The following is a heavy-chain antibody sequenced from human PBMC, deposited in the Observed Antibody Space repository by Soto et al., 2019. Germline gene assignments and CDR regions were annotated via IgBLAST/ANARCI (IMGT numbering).Heavy chain of an antibody. CDR3: ARITVYYYYGMDV. J-gene: IGHJ6*02. D-gene: IGHD3-16*01. CDR2: INHSGST. Sequence: SETLSLTCAVYVGSFSGYYWSWIRQPPGKGLEWIGEINHSGSTNYNPSLKSRVTISVDTSKNQFSLKLSSVTAADTAVYYCARITVYYYYGMDVWGQGTTVTVSS. CDR1: VGSFSGYY. V-gene: IGHV4-34*01.